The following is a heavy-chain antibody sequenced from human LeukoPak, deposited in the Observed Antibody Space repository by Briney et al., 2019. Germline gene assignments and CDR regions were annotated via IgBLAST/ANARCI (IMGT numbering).Heavy chain of an antibody. J-gene: IGHJ5*02. V-gene: IGHV3-48*04. CDR1: GFTFSSYS. Sequence: PGGSQRLSCAASGFTFSSYSMNWVRQAPGKGLEWVSHISSSSSTIYYADSLKGRFTISRDNAKNSLYLQMNSLRAEDTAVYYCARSRSSWYEGWFDPWGQGTLVTVSS. CDR3: ARSRSSWYEGWFDP. CDR2: ISSSSSTI. D-gene: IGHD6-13*01.